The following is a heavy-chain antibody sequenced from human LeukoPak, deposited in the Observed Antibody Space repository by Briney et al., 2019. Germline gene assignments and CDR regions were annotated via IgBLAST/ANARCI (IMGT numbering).Heavy chain of an antibody. J-gene: IGHJ4*02. D-gene: IGHD1-26*01. CDR2: FDPEDGEP. Sequence: ASVKVSCQVSGHSLSETSIHWVRQAPGQWLEWMGGFDPEDGEPIFAQRFQGRFSMTEDTSADTAYMELSSLRPEDTAVYYCATADKWEPLDYWGQGTLVTVSS. CDR3: ATADKWEPLDY. CDR1: GHSLSETS. V-gene: IGHV1-24*01.